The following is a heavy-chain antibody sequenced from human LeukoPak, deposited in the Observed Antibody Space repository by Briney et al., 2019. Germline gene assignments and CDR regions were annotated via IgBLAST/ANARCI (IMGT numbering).Heavy chain of an antibody. CDR1: GGTFSSYA. Sequence: SVKVSCKASGGTFSSYAISWVRQAPGQGLEWMGGIIPIFGTANYAQKFQGRVTMTRNTSISTAYMELSSLRSEDTAVYYCARGLSYSSGWYDYWGQGTLVTVSS. V-gene: IGHV1-69*05. J-gene: IGHJ4*02. D-gene: IGHD6-19*01. CDR2: IIPIFGTA. CDR3: ARGLSYSSGWYDY.